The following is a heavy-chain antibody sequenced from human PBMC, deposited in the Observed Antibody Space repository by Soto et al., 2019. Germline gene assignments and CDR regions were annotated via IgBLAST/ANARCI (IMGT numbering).Heavy chain of an antibody. CDR3: ARGKGGTYDAFDI. CDR2: IDYSGTT. CDR1: GGSMSRYY. J-gene: IGHJ3*02. Sequence: QVQLRGSGPGLVKPSETLSPTCTVSGGSMSRYYWSWIRQPPGKGLEWIGYIDYSGTTNYNPALKSGVTILLDTSKNQLTLQLVSWTAADTALYFCARGKGGTYDAFDIWGQGTLVTVSS. D-gene: IGHD3-16*01. V-gene: IGHV4-59*01.